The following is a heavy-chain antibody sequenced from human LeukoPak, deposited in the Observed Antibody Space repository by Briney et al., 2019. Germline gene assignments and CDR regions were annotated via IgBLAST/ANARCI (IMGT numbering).Heavy chain of an antibody. CDR1: GYTFTSYY. J-gene: IGHJ4*02. D-gene: IGHD1-26*01. Sequence: ASVKVSCKASGYTFTSYYMHWLRQAPGQGLEWMGIINPSGGSTSYAQKFQGRGTMTRDTSTSTVYMELSSLRSEDTAVYYCARDLVGATGCWGQGTLVTVSS. CDR3: ARDLVGATGC. V-gene: IGHV1-46*01. CDR2: INPSGGST.